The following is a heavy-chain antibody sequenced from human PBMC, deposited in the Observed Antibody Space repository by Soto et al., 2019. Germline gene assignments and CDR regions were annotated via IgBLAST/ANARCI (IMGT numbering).Heavy chain of an antibody. V-gene: IGHV3-33*08. CDR1: GFTFSSYG. CDR3: ARDYFPYSHQQPYFDC. D-gene: IGHD6-13*01. CDR2: IWYDGSNK. Sequence: GGSLRLSCAASGFTFSSYGMHWVRQAPGKGLEWVAVIWYDGSNKYYEDSLKGRFTIARHNSKNTLYLQMNSMRAEDTALYYCARDYFPYSHQQPYFDCWGQGTLVTVS. J-gene: IGHJ4*02.